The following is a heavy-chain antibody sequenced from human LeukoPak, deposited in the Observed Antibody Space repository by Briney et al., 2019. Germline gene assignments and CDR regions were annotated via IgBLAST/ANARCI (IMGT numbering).Heavy chain of an antibody. V-gene: IGHV3-23*01. Sequence: PGGSLRLSCAASGFTFSSYAMSWVRQAPGKGLEWVSAISGSGGSTYYADSVKGRFTISRDNSKNTLYLQMNGLRAEDTAVYYCAKDGLNYDFWSGYYPLGAFDIWGQGTMVTVSS. D-gene: IGHD3-3*01. J-gene: IGHJ3*02. CDR3: AKDGLNYDFWSGYYPLGAFDI. CDR2: ISGSGGST. CDR1: GFTFSSYA.